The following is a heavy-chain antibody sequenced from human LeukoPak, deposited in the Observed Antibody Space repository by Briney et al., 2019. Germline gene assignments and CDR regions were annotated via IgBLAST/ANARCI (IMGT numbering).Heavy chain of an antibody. Sequence: PGGSLRLSCAASGFTVSSNYMNWVRQAPGKGLEWVSVIYSGGSTYYADSVQGRFTISRDNSKNTLYLQMNSLRAEDTAVYYCARDPRGHSSGYRYYFDYWGQGTLVTVSS. CDR1: GFTVSSNY. CDR3: ARDPRGHSSGYRYYFDY. D-gene: IGHD3-22*01. V-gene: IGHV3-66*01. CDR2: IYSGGST. J-gene: IGHJ4*02.